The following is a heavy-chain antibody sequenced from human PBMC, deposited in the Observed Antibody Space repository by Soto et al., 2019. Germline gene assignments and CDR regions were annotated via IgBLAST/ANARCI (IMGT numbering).Heavy chain of an antibody. CDR1: GFTFSSYA. V-gene: IGHV3-23*01. CDR2: ISGSGGST. CDR3: AKDMRQCVAAAVSPYIYGMYV. J-gene: IGHJ6*02. Sequence: HPGGSLRLSCAASGFTFSSYAMSCVRQAPGKGLEWVSAISGSGGSTYYADSVKGRFTISRDNSKNTLYLQMNSLRAEDTAVYYCAKDMRQCVAAAVSPYIYGMYVWGEVT. D-gene: IGHD6-13*01.